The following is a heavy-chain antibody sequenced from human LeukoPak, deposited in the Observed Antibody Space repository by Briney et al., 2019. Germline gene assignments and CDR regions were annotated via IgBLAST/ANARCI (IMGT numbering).Heavy chain of an antibody. CDR3: AYDIYDSCGYYDY. J-gene: IGHJ4*02. CDR2: IKQDGSEK. D-gene: IGHD3-22*01. V-gene: IGHV3-7*01. Sequence: GSLRLSCAASGFTFSSYWMSWVRQAPGKGLEWVANIKQDGSEKYYVDSVKGRFTISRDNAKNSLYLQMNSLRAEDTAVYYCAYDIYDSCGYYDYWGQGTLVTVSS. CDR1: GFTFSSYW.